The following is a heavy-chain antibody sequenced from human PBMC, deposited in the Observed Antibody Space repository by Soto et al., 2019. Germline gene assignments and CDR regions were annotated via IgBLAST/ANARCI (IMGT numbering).Heavy chain of an antibody. D-gene: IGHD3-10*01. CDR2: IYNGGST. CDR3: AWGGGPFDY. CDR1: GFTVSSKY. J-gene: IGHJ4*02. V-gene: IGHV3-53*01. Sequence: PGGSLRLSCAASGFTVSSKYMSWVRQAPGKGLEWVSVIYNGGSTFYADPVKGRFTISRDDSKNTLYLHMNSLRVEDTAVYYCAWGGGPFDYWGQGTLVTVSS.